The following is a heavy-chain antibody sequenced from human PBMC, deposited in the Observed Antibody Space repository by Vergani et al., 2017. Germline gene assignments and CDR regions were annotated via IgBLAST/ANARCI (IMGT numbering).Heavy chain of an antibody. CDR3: ASKQGACRASYCHSYDF. Sequence: QVQLQESGPGLVKPSETLSLTCTVSGDSVISTDYHWGWLRQPPGQGLEWIGSMDYSGSTSYNPSLESRISISFETPKNQFSLRLTSVTAADTAVYYCASKQGACRASYCHSYDFWGPGTLVGVSS. V-gene: IGHV4-39*01. CDR2: MDYSGST. J-gene: IGHJ4*02. D-gene: IGHD3-22*01. CDR1: GDSVISTDYH.